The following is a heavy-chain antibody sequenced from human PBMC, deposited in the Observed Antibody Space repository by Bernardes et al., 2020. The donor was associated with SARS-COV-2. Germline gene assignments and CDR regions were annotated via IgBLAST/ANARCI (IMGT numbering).Heavy chain of an antibody. Sequence: GGSLRLSCAASGFTVNTNYMSWVRQAPGKGLEWVSMIYSGGRTSYADSVQGRFTSSRDTTKNTVYLQMSSLRPEDTAIYYCASTRFYDFWNRYYNYYGMDVWGQGTTVTVSS. CDR3: ASTRFYDFWNRYYNYYGMDV. CDR1: GFTVNTNY. D-gene: IGHD3-3*01. V-gene: IGHV3-66*02. CDR2: IYSGGRT. J-gene: IGHJ6*02.